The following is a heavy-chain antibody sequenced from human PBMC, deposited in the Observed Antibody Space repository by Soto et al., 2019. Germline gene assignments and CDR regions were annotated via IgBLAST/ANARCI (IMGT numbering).Heavy chain of an antibody. J-gene: IGHJ6*02. CDR1: GGTFSIYA. CDR3: ARGLESYYGMDV. Sequence: GGSVKVSCKASGGTFSIYAISGVLQAPGQGLEWMGGIIPIFGTANYAQKFQGRVTITADESTSTAYMELSSLRSEDTAVYYCARGLESYYGMDVWGQGTTVTVSS. V-gene: IGHV1-69*13. D-gene: IGHD3-3*01. CDR2: IIPIFGTA.